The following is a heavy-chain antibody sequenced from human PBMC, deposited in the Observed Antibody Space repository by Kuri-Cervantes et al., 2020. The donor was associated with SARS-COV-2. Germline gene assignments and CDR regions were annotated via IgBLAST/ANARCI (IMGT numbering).Heavy chain of an antibody. V-gene: IGHV3-23*01. CDR2: ISGDGDRA. Sequence: GESLKISCTASGFTFNNYAMRWVRQASGKGLEWVSGISGDGDRADYADSVKGRFTISRDNSKNMLYLQMNSLRAEDTAVYYCAKDKGFGELFFDYWGQGTLVTVSS. CDR3: AKDKGFGELFFDY. CDR1: GFTFNNYA. D-gene: IGHD3-10*01. J-gene: IGHJ4*02.